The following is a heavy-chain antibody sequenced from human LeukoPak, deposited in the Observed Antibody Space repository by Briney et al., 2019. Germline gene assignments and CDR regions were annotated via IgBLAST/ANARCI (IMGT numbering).Heavy chain of an antibody. CDR2: IYYSGST. CDR3: ARGSGYYDSSGYYYVKALAFDI. D-gene: IGHD3-22*01. V-gene: IGHV4-30-4*01. Sequence: SQTLSLTCTVSGGSISSGDYYWSWIRQPPGKGLEWIGYIYYSGSTYYNPSLKSRVTISVDTSKNQFSLKLSSVTAADTAVYYCARGSGYYDSSGYYYVKALAFDIWGQGTMVTVSS. CDR1: GGSISSGDYY. J-gene: IGHJ3*02.